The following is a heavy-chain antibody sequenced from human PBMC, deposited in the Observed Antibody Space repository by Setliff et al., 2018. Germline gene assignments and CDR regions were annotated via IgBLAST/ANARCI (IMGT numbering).Heavy chain of an antibody. Sequence: SCKASGYTFTNYYMHWVRQAPGKGLEYVSAISSNGGSTYYANSVKGRFTISRDNSKNTLYLQMGSLRAEDMAVYYCARSRTGEYSSGWLNWFDPWGQGTLVTVSS. CDR2: ISSNGGST. J-gene: IGHJ5*02. CDR1: GYTFTNYY. V-gene: IGHV3-64*01. CDR3: ARSRTGEYSSGWLNWFDP. D-gene: IGHD6-19*01.